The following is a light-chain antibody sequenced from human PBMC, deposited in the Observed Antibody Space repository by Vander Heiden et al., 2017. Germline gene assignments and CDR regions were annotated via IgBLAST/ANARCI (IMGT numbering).Light chain of an antibody. CDR3: QQYYYSLT. V-gene: IGKV1-8*01. CDR1: QGISSY. J-gene: IGKJ4*01. Sequence: AIRITQFPSSLSASTGDRVTITCRASQGISSYLAWYQQKPGKAPKLLIYAASTLQSGVPSRFSGSGSGTDFTLTISCLQSEDFATYYCQQYYYSLTFGGGTKVEIK. CDR2: AAS.